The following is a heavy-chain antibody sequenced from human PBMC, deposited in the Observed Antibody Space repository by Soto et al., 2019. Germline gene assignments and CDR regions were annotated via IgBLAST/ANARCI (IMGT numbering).Heavy chain of an antibody. Sequence: EVQLLESGGGLVQPGGSLGLSCAASGFTFSSYDMSWVRQAPGKGLEYVSSISVTGSGTYYADSVKGRFTISRDNSKNTLYLKMNSRRVEDTAVYYCARTTTTKSRDYWGQGTLVTVSS. J-gene: IGHJ4*02. CDR3: ARTTTTKSRDY. CDR1: GFTFSSYD. V-gene: IGHV3-23*01. CDR2: ISVTGSGT. D-gene: IGHD4-17*01.